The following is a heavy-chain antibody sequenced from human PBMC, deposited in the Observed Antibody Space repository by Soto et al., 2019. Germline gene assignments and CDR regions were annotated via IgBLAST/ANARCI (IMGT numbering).Heavy chain of an antibody. Sequence: QIQLVQSGPEVRKPGASVKVSCKASGYIFSNFGISWVRQAPGQGLEWMGWISGYNDNTNYEQKFQDRVRMTTDISTSTAYMELTTLRSEDTAVYYCAKDASSWFYYYYGMDVWGQGTTVTVS. CDR3: AKDASSWFYYYYGMDV. CDR1: GYIFSNFG. J-gene: IGHJ6*02. D-gene: IGHD2-2*01. CDR2: ISGYNDNT. V-gene: IGHV1-18*01.